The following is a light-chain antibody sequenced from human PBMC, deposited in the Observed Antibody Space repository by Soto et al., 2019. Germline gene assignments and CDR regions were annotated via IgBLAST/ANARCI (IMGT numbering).Light chain of an antibody. V-gene: IGKV3-20*01. J-gene: IGKJ1*01. CDR1: QSVSSSY. Sequence: EIVLTQSPGTLSLSPGERATLSCRASQSVSSSYLDWYQQKPGQAPRLVIYDAFNRATGIPARFSGSGSGTDFTLTISRLEPEDFAVYYCHQYDSWTFGQGTKVDI. CDR2: DAF. CDR3: HQYDSWT.